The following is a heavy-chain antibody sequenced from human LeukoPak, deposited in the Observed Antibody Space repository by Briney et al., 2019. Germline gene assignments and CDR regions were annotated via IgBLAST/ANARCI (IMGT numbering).Heavy chain of an antibody. CDR2: IRYDGSIK. CDR1: GFSLKTYA. D-gene: IGHD3-22*01. Sequence: GGSLRLSCAASGFSLKTYAMQWVRQAPGKGLEWVAYIRYDGSIKYYADSVTGRFTVSRDNSKNTLYLQMNSLRPQDTALYYCAKDVWGSGFFYFDYWGQGALVTVSS. V-gene: IGHV3-30*02. CDR3: AKDVWGSGFFYFDY. J-gene: IGHJ4*02.